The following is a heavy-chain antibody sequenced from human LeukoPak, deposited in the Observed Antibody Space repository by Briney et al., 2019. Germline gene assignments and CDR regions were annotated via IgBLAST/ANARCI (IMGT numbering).Heavy chain of an antibody. J-gene: IGHJ4*02. CDR1: GGSFSGNY. CDR3: ARRTGTYYYDSSGYPPWRYYFDY. Sequence: PSETLSLTCAVYGGSFSGNYWSWIRQPPGKGLEWIGDINHSGTTNYSPSLKSRVTISVDTSKNQFSLKLSSVTAADTAVFYCARRTGTYYYDSSGYPPWRYYFDYWGQGTLVTVSS. D-gene: IGHD3-22*01. V-gene: IGHV4-34*01. CDR2: INHSGTT.